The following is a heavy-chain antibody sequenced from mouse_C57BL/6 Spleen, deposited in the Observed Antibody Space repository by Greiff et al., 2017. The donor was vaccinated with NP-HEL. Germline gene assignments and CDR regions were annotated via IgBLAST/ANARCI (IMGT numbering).Heavy chain of an antibody. D-gene: IGHD2-3*01. CDR2: INPGSGGT. CDR1: GYAFTNYL. Sequence: QVQLQQSGAELVRPGTSVKVSCKASGYAFTNYLIEWVKQRPGQGLEWIGVINPGSGGTNYNEKFKGKATLTADKSSSTAYMQLSSLTSEDSAVYFCARRGLGDGYLLDYWGQGTTLTVSS. V-gene: IGHV1-54*01. J-gene: IGHJ2*01. CDR3: ARRGLGDGYLLDY.